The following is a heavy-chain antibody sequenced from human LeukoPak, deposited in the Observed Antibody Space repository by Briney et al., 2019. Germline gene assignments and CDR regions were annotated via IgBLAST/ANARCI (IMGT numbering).Heavy chain of an antibody. Sequence: GSLRLSCAASGFTFSSYSMNWVRQAPGKGLEWVSSISSSSSYMYYADSVKGRFTISRDNAKNSLYLQMNSLRAEDTAVYYCARDFGYSGYDYGSHDAFDIWGQGTMVTVSS. CDR1: GFTFSSYS. J-gene: IGHJ3*02. CDR3: ARDFGYSGYDYGSHDAFDI. V-gene: IGHV3-21*01. D-gene: IGHD5-12*01. CDR2: ISSSSSYM.